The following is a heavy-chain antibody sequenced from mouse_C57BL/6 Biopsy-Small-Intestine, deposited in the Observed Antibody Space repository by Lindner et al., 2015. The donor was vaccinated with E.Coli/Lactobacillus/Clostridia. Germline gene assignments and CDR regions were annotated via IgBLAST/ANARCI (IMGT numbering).Heavy chain of an antibody. V-gene: IGHV14-1*01. J-gene: IGHJ4*01. D-gene: IGHD1-1*01. CDR1: GFNIKDYY. CDR3: GRWIISTVVASDYYAMDY. CDR2: IDPEDGDT. Sequence: VQLQESGAELVRPGASVKLSCTASGFNIKDYYMHWVKQRPEQGLEWIGRIDPEDGDTEYAPKFQGKATITADTSSNTAYLQLSSLTSEDTAVYYCGRWIISTVVASDYYAMDYWGQGTSVTVSS.